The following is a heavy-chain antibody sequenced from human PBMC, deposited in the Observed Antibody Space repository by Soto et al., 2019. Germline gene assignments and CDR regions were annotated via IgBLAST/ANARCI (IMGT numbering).Heavy chain of an antibody. Sequence: ASETLSLTCTVSGGSISSYYWSWIRQPPGKGLEWIGYIYYSGSTNYNPSLKSRVTISVDTSKNQFSLKLSSVTAADTAVYYCARLITGTTGNFDYWGQGTLVTVSS. J-gene: IGHJ4*02. CDR2: IYYSGST. D-gene: IGHD1-7*01. CDR3: ARLITGTTGNFDY. CDR1: GGSISSYY. V-gene: IGHV4-59*08.